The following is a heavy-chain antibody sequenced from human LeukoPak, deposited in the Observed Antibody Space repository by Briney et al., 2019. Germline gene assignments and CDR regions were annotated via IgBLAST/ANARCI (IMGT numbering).Heavy chain of an antibody. Sequence: ASVKVSYKASGYPFDNFGLTWVRQAPGQGLEWMGWISAYNGNTHYAQKFRGRLTMTTDTSTTTAYSELRSLKSDDTAVYYCARAGDSRNLAWGQGTLVTVSS. CDR3: ARAGDSRNLA. CDR1: GYPFDNFG. V-gene: IGHV1-18*01. CDR2: ISAYNGNT. D-gene: IGHD3-22*01. J-gene: IGHJ5*02.